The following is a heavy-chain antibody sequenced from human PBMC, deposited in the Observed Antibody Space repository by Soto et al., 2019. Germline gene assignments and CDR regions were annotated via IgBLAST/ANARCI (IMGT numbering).Heavy chain of an antibody. V-gene: IGHV6-1*01. Sequence: SQTLSLTCAISGDSVSSNSAAWNWIRQSPSRGLEWLGRTYYRSKWYNDYAVSVKSRITINPDTSKNQFSLQLNSVTPEDTAVYYCSRVTIVATIWAFDYWGQGTLVTVSS. D-gene: IGHD5-12*01. CDR1: GDSVSSNSAA. CDR2: TYYRSKWYN. J-gene: IGHJ4*02. CDR3: SRVTIVATIWAFDY.